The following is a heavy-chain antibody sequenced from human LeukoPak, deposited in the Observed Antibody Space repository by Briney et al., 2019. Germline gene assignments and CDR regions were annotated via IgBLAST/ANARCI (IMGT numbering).Heavy chain of an antibody. CDR1: GCSFTSYW. D-gene: IGHD5-18*01. V-gene: IGHV5-51*01. CDR2: IYPGESDT. J-gene: IGHJ6*03. CDR3: ARNGYSYEYYMDV. Sequence: GQSLHIDFKGSGCSFTSYWIGWGRPMPGKGLEWMGIIYPGESDTRYSPSFQGQVTISADKSITTAYLQWSSLKDWDTAMYYCARNGYSYEYYMDVWGEGTTVTVSS.